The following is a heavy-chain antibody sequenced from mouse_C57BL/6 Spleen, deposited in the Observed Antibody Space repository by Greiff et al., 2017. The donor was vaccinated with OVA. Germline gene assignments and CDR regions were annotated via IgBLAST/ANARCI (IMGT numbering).Heavy chain of an antibody. D-gene: IGHD1-1*01. Sequence: EVQLQQSGPGLVKPSQSLSLTCSVTGYSITSGYYWNWIRQFPGNKLEWMGYISYDGSNNYNPSLKNRISITRDTSKNQFFLKLNSVTTEDTATYYCASLITTVVFDYWGQGTTLTVSS. V-gene: IGHV3-6*01. CDR3: ASLITTVVFDY. J-gene: IGHJ2*01. CDR2: ISYDGSN. CDR1: GYSITSGYY.